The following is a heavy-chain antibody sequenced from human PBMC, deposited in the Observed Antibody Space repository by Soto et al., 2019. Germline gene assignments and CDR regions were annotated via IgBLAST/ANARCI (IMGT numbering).Heavy chain of an antibody. J-gene: IGHJ5*02. Sequence: GGSLRLSCAASGFTFSTHAMHWVRQAPGKGLECVAIVSFDGSNKYYADSVKGRFTISRDNPKNTLYLQMSGLTPEDTAFYYCARDQTGITTAGGGRIDRWGQGTLVTVS. V-gene: IGHV3-30-3*01. CDR3: ARDQTGITTAGGGRIDR. CDR2: VSFDGSNK. CDR1: GFTFSTHA. D-gene: IGHD6-13*01.